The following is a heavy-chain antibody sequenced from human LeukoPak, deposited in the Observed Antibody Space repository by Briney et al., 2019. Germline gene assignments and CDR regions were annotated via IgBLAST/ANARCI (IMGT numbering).Heavy chain of an antibody. J-gene: IGHJ2*01. CDR2: IYYSGST. D-gene: IGHD6-19*01. V-gene: IGHV4-30-4*01. Sequence: SQTLSLTCTVSGGSISSGDYYWSWIRQPPGEGLEWIGYIYYSGSTYYNPSLKSRVTISVDTSKNQFSLKLSSVTAADTAVYYCAREYLAVAGNWYFDLWGRGTLVTVSS. CDR1: GGSISSGDYY. CDR3: AREYLAVAGNWYFDL.